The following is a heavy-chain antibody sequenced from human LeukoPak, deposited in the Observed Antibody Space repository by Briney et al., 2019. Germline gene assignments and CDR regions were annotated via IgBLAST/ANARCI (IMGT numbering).Heavy chain of an antibody. CDR3: ARVPYGADFDY. CDR1: GYTLTGYY. J-gene: IGHJ4*02. V-gene: IGHV7-4-1*02. CDR2: INTNTGNP. D-gene: IGHD4-17*01. Sequence: VASVKVSCKASGYTLTGYYLHWVRQAPRQGLEWMGWINTNTGNPTYAQGFTGRFVFSLDTSVSTAYLQISSLKAEDTAVYYCARVPYGADFDYWGQGTLVTVSS.